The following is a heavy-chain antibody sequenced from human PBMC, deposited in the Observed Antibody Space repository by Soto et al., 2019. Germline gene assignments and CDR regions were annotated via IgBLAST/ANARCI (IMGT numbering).Heavy chain of an antibody. J-gene: IGHJ5*02. CDR3: TTDMPLNWNDDKDSFENWFDP. CDR1: GFTFSNAW. CDR2: IKSKTDGGTT. Sequence: PGGSLRLSCAASGFTFSNAWMSWVLQAPGKGLEWVGRIKSKTDGGTTDYAAPVKGRFTISRDDSKNTLYLQMNSLKTEDTAVYYCTTDMPLNWNDDKDSFENWFDPWGQGTMVTVYS. D-gene: IGHD1-20*01. V-gene: IGHV3-15*01.